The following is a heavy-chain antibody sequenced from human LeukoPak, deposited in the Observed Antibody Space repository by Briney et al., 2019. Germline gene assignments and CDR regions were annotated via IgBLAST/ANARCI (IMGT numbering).Heavy chain of an antibody. V-gene: IGHV1-2*06. J-gene: IGHJ4*02. CDR1: GYTFTSYA. CDR2: INPNSGGT. CDR3: ARGGYDSSGYYSVY. D-gene: IGHD3-22*01. Sequence: GASVKVSCKASGYTFTSYAMNWVRQAPGQGLEWMGRINPNSGGTNYAQKFQGRVTMTRDTSISTAYMELSRLRSDDTAVYYCARGGYDSSGYYSVYWGQGTLVTVSS.